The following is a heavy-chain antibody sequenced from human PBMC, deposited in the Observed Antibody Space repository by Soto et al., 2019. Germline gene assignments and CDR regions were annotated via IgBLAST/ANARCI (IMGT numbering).Heavy chain of an antibody. CDR3: ARATYNWTPYYYYMDV. D-gene: IGHD1-1*01. Sequence: PSETLSLTCTVSGGSISSYYWSWIRQPPGKGLEWIGYIYYSGSTNYNPSLKSRVTISVDTSKNQFSLKLSSVTAADTAVYYCARATYNWTPYYYYMDVWGKGTTVTVSS. CDR1: GGSISSYY. CDR2: IYYSGST. J-gene: IGHJ6*03. V-gene: IGHV4-59*01.